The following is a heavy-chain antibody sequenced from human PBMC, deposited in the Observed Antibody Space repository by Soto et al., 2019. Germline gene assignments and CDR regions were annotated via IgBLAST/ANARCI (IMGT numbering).Heavy chain of an antibody. CDR2: ISAYNGNT. V-gene: IGHV1-18*01. CDR1: GNTLTSYG. Sequence: ASVKVSCKASGNTLTSYGISWVRQAPGQGLEWMGWISAYNGNTNYAQKLQGRVTMATDTSTSTAYMELRSLRAEDTAVYYCAKVRIAAAGRGDWFDPWGQGTLVTVSS. D-gene: IGHD6-13*01. J-gene: IGHJ5*02. CDR3: AKVRIAAAGRGDWFDP.